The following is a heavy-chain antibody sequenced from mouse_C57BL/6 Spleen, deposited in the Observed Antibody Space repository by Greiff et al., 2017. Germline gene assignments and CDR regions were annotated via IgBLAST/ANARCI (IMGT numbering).Heavy chain of an antibody. CDR3: ARDIVTTGFAY. CDR2: ISYDGSN. Sequence: EVQLQESGPGLVKPSQSLSLTCSVTGYSITSGYYWNWIRQFPGNKLEWMGYISYDGSNNYNPSLKNRISITRDTSKNQFFLKLNSLTTEDTATYYCARDIVTTGFAYWGQGTRVTVSA. D-gene: IGHD2-5*01. V-gene: IGHV3-6*01. J-gene: IGHJ3*01. CDR1: GYSITSGYY.